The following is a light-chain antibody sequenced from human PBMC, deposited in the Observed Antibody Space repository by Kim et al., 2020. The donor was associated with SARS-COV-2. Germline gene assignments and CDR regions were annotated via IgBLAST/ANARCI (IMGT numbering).Light chain of an antibody. CDR2: DTA. Sequence: APGETATITCGGDNIGRQSVHWYQQRPGQAPMMLIYDTADRPSRIPERFSGSRSGDSATLTIRRVEAGDEADYHCQVWDSGSDCWVFGGGTQLTVL. J-gene: IGLJ3*02. CDR1: NIGRQS. V-gene: IGLV3-21*02. CDR3: QVWDSGSDCWV.